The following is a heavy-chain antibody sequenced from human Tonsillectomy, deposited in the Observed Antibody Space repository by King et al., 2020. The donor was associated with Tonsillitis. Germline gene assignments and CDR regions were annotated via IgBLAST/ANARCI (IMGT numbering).Heavy chain of an antibody. CDR3: ARTGKPGIAAAEGPFDY. D-gene: IGHD6-13*01. V-gene: IGHV4-30-4*01. CDR1: GGSISSCDYY. J-gene: IGHJ4*02. Sequence: QLQESGPGLVKPSQTLSLTCTVSGGSISSCDYYWSWIRQPPGKGLYWVGYIYSSGSTYYNPSLKSRITMSRDTSKNQFSLKLSSVTAADTAVYYCARTGKPGIAAAEGPFDYWGQGTLVTVSS. CDR2: IYSSGST.